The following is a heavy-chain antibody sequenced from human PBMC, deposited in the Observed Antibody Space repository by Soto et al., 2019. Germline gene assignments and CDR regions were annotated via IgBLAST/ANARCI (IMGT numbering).Heavy chain of an antibody. V-gene: IGHV3-23*01. Sequence: GGSLRLSCAASGFTFSSYAMSWVRQAPGKGLEWVSAISGSGGSTYYADSVKGRFTISRDNSKTTLYLQMNSLRAEDTAVYYFAKASGYYDSSGYSSFDYWGQGNLVTVSS. CDR1: GFTFSSYA. J-gene: IGHJ4*02. D-gene: IGHD3-22*01. CDR2: ISGSGGST. CDR3: AKASGYYDSSGYSSFDY.